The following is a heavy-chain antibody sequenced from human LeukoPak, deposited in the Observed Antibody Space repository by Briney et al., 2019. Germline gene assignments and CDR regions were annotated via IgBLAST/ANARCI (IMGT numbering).Heavy chain of an antibody. CDR1: GGTFSSYA. CDR3: ARGSRNTYYDFWSMGDY. V-gene: IGHV1-69*13. Sequence: SVKVSCKASGGTFSSYAISWVRQAPGQGLEWMGGIIPIFGTANYAQKFQGRVTITADESTSTAYMELSSLRSEDTAVYYCARGSRNTYYDFWSMGDYWGQGTLVTVSS. D-gene: IGHD3-3*01. CDR2: IIPIFGTA. J-gene: IGHJ4*02.